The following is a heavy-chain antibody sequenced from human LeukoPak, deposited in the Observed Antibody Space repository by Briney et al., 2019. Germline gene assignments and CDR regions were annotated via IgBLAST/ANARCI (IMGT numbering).Heavy chain of an antibody. V-gene: IGHV1-8*01. CDR2: MNPKRCNT. Sequence: ASVNVSCKSSGYTFTSYYINWVRQATGQGLEWMVWMNPKRCNTGYAQKFQGRVTMTRNTSISTAYMELSSLRSEDTAVYYCARGSSGWFNYYYYMDVWGKGTTVTVSS. CDR1: GYTFTSYY. CDR3: ARGSSGWFNYYYYMDV. D-gene: IGHD6-19*01. J-gene: IGHJ6*03.